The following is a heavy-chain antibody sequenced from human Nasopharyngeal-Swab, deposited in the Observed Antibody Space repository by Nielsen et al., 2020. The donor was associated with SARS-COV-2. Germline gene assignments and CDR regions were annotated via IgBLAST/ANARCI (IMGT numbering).Heavy chain of an antibody. Sequence: SVKVSCKASGGTFSSYAISWVRQAPGQGLEWMGGIIPIFGTANYAQKFQGRVTITADESTSTAYMELRSLRSDDTAVYYCARGLMITFGGPSSAFDIWGQGTMVTVSS. D-gene: IGHD3-16*01. V-gene: IGHV1-69*13. CDR2: IIPIFGTA. J-gene: IGHJ3*02. CDR1: GGTFSSYA. CDR3: ARGLMITFGGPSSAFDI.